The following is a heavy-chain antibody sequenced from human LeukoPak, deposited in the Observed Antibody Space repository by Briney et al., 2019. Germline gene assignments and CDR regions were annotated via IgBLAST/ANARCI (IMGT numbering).Heavy chain of an antibody. J-gene: IGHJ4*02. D-gene: IGHD3-10*01. CDR2: IYHSGST. V-gene: IGHV4-34*01. Sequence: SETLSLTCAVYSGSFSGYYWSWIRQPPGKGLECIGEIYHSGSTNYNPSLKSRVTISVDTSKNQSSLKLSSVTAADTAVYYCARGFATMVRGVVLDFWGQGILVTVSS. CDR1: SGSFSGYY. CDR3: ARGFATMVRGVVLDF.